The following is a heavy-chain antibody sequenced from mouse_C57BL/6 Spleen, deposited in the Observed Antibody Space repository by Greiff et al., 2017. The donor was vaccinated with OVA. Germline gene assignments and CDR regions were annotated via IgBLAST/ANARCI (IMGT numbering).Heavy chain of an antibody. CDR3: TRRYYGSSSLDY. J-gene: IGHJ2*01. CDR2: IDPETGGT. V-gene: IGHV1-15*01. CDR1: GYTFTDYE. D-gene: IGHD1-1*01. Sequence: VQLQESGAELAKPGASVKLSCKASGYTFTDYEMHWVKQTPVHGLEWIGAIDPETGGTAYNQKFKGKAILTADKSSSTAYMELRSLTSEDSAVYYCTRRYYGSSSLDYWGQGTTLTVSS.